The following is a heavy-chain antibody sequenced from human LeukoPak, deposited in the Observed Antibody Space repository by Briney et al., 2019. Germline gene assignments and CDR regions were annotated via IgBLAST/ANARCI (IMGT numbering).Heavy chain of an antibody. CDR1: GFTFSSYS. V-gene: IGHV3-21*01. CDR2: ISSSSSYI. CDR3: ARDNGYCSSTSCYENYYGMDV. J-gene: IGHJ6*02. Sequence: PGGSLRLSCAASGFTFSSYSMNWVRQAPGKGLEWVSPISSSSSYIYYADSVKGRFTISRDNAKSSLYLQMNSLRAEDTAVYYCARDNGYCSSTSCYENYYGMDVWGQGTTVTVFS. D-gene: IGHD2-2*03.